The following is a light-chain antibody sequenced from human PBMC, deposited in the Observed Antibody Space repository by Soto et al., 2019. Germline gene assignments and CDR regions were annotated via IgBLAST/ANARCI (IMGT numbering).Light chain of an antibody. Sequence: QSVLTQPASVSGSPGQSITISCTGTSGDVGGYNYVSWYQQHPGKAPKLMIYDVSNRPSGVSNRFSGSKSGNTASLTISGLQAEDEADYYCSPYTSSSTYVFGTGTKLTVL. CDR1: SGDVGGYNY. CDR2: DVS. CDR3: SPYTSSSTYV. J-gene: IGLJ1*01. V-gene: IGLV2-14*01.